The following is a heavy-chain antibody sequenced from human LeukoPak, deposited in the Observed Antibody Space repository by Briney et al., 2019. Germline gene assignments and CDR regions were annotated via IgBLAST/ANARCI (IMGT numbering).Heavy chain of an antibody. CDR3: ARDLSGLSAFDI. CDR1: GYTFTSYG. D-gene: IGHD5-12*01. J-gene: IGHJ3*02. CDR2: ISAYNGNT. Sequence: ASVKVSCKASGYTFTSYGISWVRQAPGQGLEWMGWISAYNGNTNYAQMLQGRVTMTTDTSTSTAYMELRSLRSDDTAVYYCARDLSGLSAFDIWGQGTMVTVSS. V-gene: IGHV1-18*01.